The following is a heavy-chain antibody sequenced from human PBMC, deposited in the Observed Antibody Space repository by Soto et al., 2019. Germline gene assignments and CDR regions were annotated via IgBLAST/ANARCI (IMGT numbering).Heavy chain of an antibody. J-gene: IGHJ4*02. CDR2: ISSNADGT. CDR3: DPAISRERQIDY. D-gene: IGHD1-26*01. V-gene: IGHV3-23*01. Sequence: EVQLLESGGGLVQPGGSLRIYCAASGFTFSNYAMGWVRQAPVKGLEWVSNISSNADGTDYADSVKGRFTISRDNSKNTLYLQMNSLRAQATAVYYCDPAISRERQIDYWGQGTLVTVSS. CDR1: GFTFSNYA.